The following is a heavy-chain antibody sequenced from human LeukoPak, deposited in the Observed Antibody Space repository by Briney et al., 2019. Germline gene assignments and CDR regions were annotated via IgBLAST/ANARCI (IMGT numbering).Heavy chain of an antibody. V-gene: IGHV4-34*01. CDR3: ARVSKGYSYGYSWFDP. J-gene: IGHJ5*02. D-gene: IGHD5-18*01. CDR1: GGSISSYY. CDR2: INHSGST. Sequence: PSETLSLTCTVSGGSISSYYWSWIRQPPGKGLEWIRQINHSGSTNYNPSLKSRVTISVDTSKNQFSLKLSSVTAADTAVYYCARVSKGYSYGYSWFDPWGQGTLVTVSS.